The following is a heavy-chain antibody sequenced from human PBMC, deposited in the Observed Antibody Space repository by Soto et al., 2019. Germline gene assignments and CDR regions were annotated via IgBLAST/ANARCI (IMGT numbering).Heavy chain of an antibody. V-gene: IGHV3-23*01. CDR2: IGGSGTTI. CDR3: ARSVRPLSWFAP. CDR1: GFPFSAYA. J-gene: IGHJ5*02. D-gene: IGHD3-10*01. Sequence: GGSLRLFCVASGFPFSAYAMNWVRQTPGKGLAWDCGIGGSGTTIYCADSVKGRFTISRDNFGNTMYLQMNSVRVEDTAVYYCARSVRPLSWFAPWGQGTRVTVSS.